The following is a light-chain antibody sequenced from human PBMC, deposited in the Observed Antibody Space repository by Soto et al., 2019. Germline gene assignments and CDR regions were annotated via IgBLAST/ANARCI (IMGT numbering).Light chain of an antibody. J-gene: IGKJ1*01. CDR1: QAVNTR. CDR2: LAS. CDR3: HQRQSWPRT. Sequence: EIVLTQSPATLSSFPGDRVTLSCGASQAVNTRLAWYQHKPGQAPRLLIYLASNRAAGVPARFSGSGYGTDFTLTISDVETEDFAVYYCHQRQSWPRTFGQGTKVDIK. V-gene: IGKV3-11*01.